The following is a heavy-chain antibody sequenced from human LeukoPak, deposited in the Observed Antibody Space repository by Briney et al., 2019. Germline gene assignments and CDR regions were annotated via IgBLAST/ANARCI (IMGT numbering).Heavy chain of an antibody. CDR2: ITGSGDTT. CDR1: GFIFRNYA. V-gene: IGHV3-23*01. J-gene: IGHJ4*02. Sequence: PGASLRLSCAASGFIFRNYAMSWVRQAPGKGLEWVSAITGSGDTTYYADSVKGPFTVSRDNSKNTLYVEMNTLRAEDTAVYYCAKWGDYDILTGYYVSDFWGQGTLVTVSS. CDR3: AKWGDYDILTGYYVSDF. D-gene: IGHD3-9*01.